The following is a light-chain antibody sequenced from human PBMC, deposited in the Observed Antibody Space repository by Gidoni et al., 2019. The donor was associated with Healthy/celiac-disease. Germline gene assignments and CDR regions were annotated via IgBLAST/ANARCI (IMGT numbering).Light chain of an antibody. CDR1: QSLLHTNGYNY. CDR2: LGS. V-gene: IGKV2-28*01. CDR3: MQALQTPRT. Sequence: DIVMTQSPLSLPVTPGEPASISCRSSQSLLHTNGYNYLDWYLQKPGQSPQLLISLGSNRASGVPDRFRGSGSGKDFTLKISRVEAEDFGVYYCMQALQTPRTFGHGTKVEIK. J-gene: IGKJ1*01.